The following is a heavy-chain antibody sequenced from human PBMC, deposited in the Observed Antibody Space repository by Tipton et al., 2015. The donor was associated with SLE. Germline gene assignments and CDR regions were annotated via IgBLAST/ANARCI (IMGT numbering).Heavy chain of an antibody. CDR1: GGSISSHY. D-gene: IGHD2/OR15-2a*01. CDR2: IYYSGST. J-gene: IGHJ4*02. Sequence: LRLSCTVSGGSISSHYWSWIRQPPGKGLEWIGYIYYSGSTNYNPSLKSRVTISVDTSKNQFSLKLSSVTAADTAVYYCARIRLYYFDYWGQGTLVTVSS. V-gene: IGHV4-59*08. CDR3: ARIRLYYFDY.